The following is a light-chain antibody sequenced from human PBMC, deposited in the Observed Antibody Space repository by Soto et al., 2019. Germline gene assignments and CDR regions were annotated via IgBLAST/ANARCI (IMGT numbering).Light chain of an antibody. CDR1: HFISNY. Sequence: DIQMTQSPSSLSASVGDRIIITCRASHFISNYLNWYQQKPGKAPTLLIFAESNLRGGVPSRFSGSGSGTDFTLTISSLQPEDFATYFCQQSSSTPWTFGQGTKVDIK. CDR2: AES. CDR3: QQSSSTPWT. J-gene: IGKJ1*01. V-gene: IGKV1-39*01.